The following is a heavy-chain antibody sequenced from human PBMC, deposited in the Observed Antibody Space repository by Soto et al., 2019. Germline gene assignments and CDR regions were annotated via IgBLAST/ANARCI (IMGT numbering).Heavy chain of an antibody. V-gene: IGHV4-59*01. D-gene: IGHD3-10*01. CDR2: IYKSGST. Sequence: QVQLQESGPGLVKPSETLSLTCTVSGGSISNYYWSWIRQPPGKGLEWIGHIYKSGSTYYNPSLKRRVNISVDTSKNQFSRNLSSVTAADTAVYYCARVRGPYYYDSGSYSGMDVWGQGTTVTVSS. CDR1: GGSISNYY. CDR3: ARVRGPYYYDSGSYSGMDV. J-gene: IGHJ6*02.